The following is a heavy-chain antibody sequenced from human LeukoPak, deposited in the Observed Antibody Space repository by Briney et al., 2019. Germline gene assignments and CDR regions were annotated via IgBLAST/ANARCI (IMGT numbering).Heavy chain of an antibody. CDR2: ISGSGGST. J-gene: IGHJ3*02. CDR3: AKDPPYDFWSGHKGGSLDAFDI. CDR1: RFTFSSHG. D-gene: IGHD3-3*01. Sequence: GGALRLSCAASRFTFSSHGMSWVRQAPGEGLEGLSAISGSGGSTYYAYSVKSRFTISRDKSKNTLYLQMNSLRAEDTAVYYCAKDPPYDFWSGHKGGSLDAFDIWGQGTMVTVSS. V-gene: IGHV3-23*01.